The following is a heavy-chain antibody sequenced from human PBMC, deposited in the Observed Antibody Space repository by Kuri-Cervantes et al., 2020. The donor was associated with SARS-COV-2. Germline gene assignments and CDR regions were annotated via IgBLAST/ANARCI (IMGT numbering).Heavy chain of an antibody. CDR1: GGSISSYY. D-gene: IGHD1-1*01. J-gene: IGHJ4*02. Sequence: GSLRLSCTVSGGSISSYYWSWIRQPPGKGLEWIGYIYYSGSTNYNPSLKSRVTISVDTSKNQFSLKLSSVTAADTAVYYCARHVTHTTFFDYWGQGTLVTVSS. CDR3: ARHVTHTTFFDY. CDR2: IYYSGST. V-gene: IGHV4-59*08.